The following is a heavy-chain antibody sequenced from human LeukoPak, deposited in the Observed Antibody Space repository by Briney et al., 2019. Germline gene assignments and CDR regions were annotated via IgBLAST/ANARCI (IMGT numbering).Heavy chain of an antibody. CDR1: GYTFTSYT. J-gene: IGHJ3*02. V-gene: IGHV7-4-1*02. CDR2: INTNTGNP. Sequence: ALVKVSCKASGYTFTSYTMNWVRQAPGQGLEWMGWINTNTGNPTYAQGFTGRFVFSLDTSVSTAYLQISSLKAEDTAVYYCARPPTPYYYDSSTYPDDAFDIWGQGTMVSVSS. CDR3: ARPPTPYYYDSSTYPDDAFDI. D-gene: IGHD3-22*01.